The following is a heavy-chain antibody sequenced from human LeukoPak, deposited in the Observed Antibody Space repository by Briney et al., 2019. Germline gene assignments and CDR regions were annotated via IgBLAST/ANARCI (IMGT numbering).Heavy chain of an antibody. D-gene: IGHD4-11*01. Sequence: GASVKVSCKASGYTFSGNYIHGLRQAPGQGLEWMGWIDANNGDTKSAQKFQGRVTMRRDTSIRTAYMDLSRLRPDDPAVYYCARDPSSVTLYFFDYWGQGTLVTVSS. CDR2: IDANNGDT. CDR1: GYTFSGNY. J-gene: IGHJ4*02. V-gene: IGHV1-2*02. CDR3: ARDPSSVTLYFFDY.